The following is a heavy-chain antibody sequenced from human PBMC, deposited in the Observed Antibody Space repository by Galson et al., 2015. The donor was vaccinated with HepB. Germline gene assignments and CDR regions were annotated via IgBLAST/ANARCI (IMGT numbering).Heavy chain of an antibody. V-gene: IGHV3-64*01. CDR3: ARESTHMTTVTTTPGDFDY. J-gene: IGHJ4*02. CDR2: ISSNGGST. CDR1: GFTFSSYA. D-gene: IGHD4-17*01. Sequence: SLRLSCAASGFTFSSYAMHWVRQAPGKGLEYVSAISSNGGSTYYANSVKGRFTISRDNSKNTLYLQMGSLRAEDMAVYYCARESTHMTTVTTTPGDFDYWGQGTLVTVSS.